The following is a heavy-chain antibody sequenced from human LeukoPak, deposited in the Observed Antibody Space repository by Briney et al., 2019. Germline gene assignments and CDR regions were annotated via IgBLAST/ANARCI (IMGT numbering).Heavy chain of an antibody. CDR2: ISSSSSYI. Sequence: GGSLRLSCAASGFTVSSNYMSWVRQAPGKGLEWVSSISSSSSYIYYADSVKGRFTISRDNAKKSLYLQMNSLRAEDTAVYYCARSYSGSYSGGFDPWGQGTLVTVSS. J-gene: IGHJ5*02. CDR1: GFTVSSNY. D-gene: IGHD1-26*01. V-gene: IGHV3-21*01. CDR3: ARSYSGSYSGGFDP.